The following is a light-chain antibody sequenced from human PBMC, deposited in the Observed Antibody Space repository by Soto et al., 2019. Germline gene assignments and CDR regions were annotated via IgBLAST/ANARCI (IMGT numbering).Light chain of an antibody. J-gene: IGLJ1*01. V-gene: IGLV2-8*01. CDR2: EVN. CDR3: CSYAGSYTFV. CDR1: SSDVGGYNY. Sequence: QSVLTQPPSASGSPGQSVAISCTGTSSDVGGYNYVSWYQQHPGKAPKLMIYEVNKRPSGVPDRFSGSKSGNTASLTISGLQAEDEAQYYCCSYAGSYTFVFGSGTKVTVL.